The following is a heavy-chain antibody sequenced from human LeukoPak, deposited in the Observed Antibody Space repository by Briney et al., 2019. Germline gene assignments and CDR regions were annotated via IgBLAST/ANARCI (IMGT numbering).Heavy chain of an antibody. D-gene: IGHD4-23*01. CDR2: ISTSDRRV. V-gene: IGHV3-11*04. CDR3: ARDRAVGASDSYDL. J-gene: IGHJ3*01. Sequence: GGSLRLSCIGSGFTFSDRYMAWIRQRPGKGLEWLSYISTSDRRVYLADSVKGRFTVSRDDARKSLFLQVNSLRPDDTAVYYCARDRAVGASDSYDLWGPGTMVIVSS. CDR1: GFTFSDRY.